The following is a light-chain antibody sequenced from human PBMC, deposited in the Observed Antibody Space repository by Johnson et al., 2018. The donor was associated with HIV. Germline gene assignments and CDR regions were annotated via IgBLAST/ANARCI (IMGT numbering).Light chain of an antibody. Sequence: QSVLTQPPSVSAAPGQKVTISCSGSSSNIGNNYVSWYQQLPGTAPKLLIYRNNQRPSGVPDRFSGSKSGTSASLAISGLQVDDEADYYCAAWDDSLNGPVFGTGTEVAVL. J-gene: IGLJ1*01. CDR3: AAWDDSLNGPV. CDR1: SSNIGNNY. CDR2: RNN. V-gene: IGLV1-47*01.